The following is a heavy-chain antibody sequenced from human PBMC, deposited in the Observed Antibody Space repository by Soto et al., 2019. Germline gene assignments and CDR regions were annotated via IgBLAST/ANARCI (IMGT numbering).Heavy chain of an antibody. D-gene: IGHD4-17*01. CDR3: VKDHGDYTQYYYYYYGLDV. CDR2: IGGDGRST. Sequence: VGSLRLSCSASGFTFSTYAMHWVRQAPGKGLEYVSGIGGDGRSTNYADSVKGRFTISRDNSKTSPYLQMSSLRPEDTAVYFCVKDHGDYTQYYYYYYGLDVWGQGTTVTVSS. V-gene: IGHV3-64D*06. J-gene: IGHJ6*02. CDR1: GFTFSTYA.